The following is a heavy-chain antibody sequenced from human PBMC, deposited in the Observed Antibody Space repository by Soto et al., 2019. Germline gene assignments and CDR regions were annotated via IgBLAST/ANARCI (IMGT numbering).Heavy chain of an antibody. Sequence: ASVKVSCKASGYFFTSYGMHWVRQAPGQRLEWLGWNKAGTGNTKYSQKFQGRVTITVHTSASTAYMELSSLRSEDTAVYYCTRVHVDVPAEFEYWGQGTQVTVSS. CDR2: NKAGTGNT. J-gene: IGHJ4*02. CDR3: TRVHVDVPAEFEY. V-gene: IGHV1-3*01. D-gene: IGHD5-12*01. CDR1: GYFFTSYG.